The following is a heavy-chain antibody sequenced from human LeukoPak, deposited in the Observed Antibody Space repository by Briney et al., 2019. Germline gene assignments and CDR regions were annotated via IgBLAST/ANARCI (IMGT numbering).Heavy chain of an antibody. J-gene: IGHJ4*02. CDR3: AKGTYGQLDY. CDR2: ISWNSGSI. CDR1: GFTFDDYA. V-gene: IGHV3-9*01. Sequence: PGRSLRLSCAASGFTFDDYAMHWVRQAQGKGLEWVSGISWNSGSIGYADSVKGRFTISRDNAKNSLYLQMNSLRAEDTALYYCAKGTYGQLDYWGQGTLVTVSS. D-gene: IGHD4-17*01.